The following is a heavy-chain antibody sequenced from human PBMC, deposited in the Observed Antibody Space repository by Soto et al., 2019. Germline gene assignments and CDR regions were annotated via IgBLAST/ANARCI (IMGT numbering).Heavy chain of an antibody. Sequence: GESLKISCAASGFTFSSYAMSWVRQAPGKGLEWVSAISGSGGSTYYADSVKGRFTISRDNSKNTLYLQMNSLRAEDTAVYYCAKGTTYVFYYFDYWGQGTLVTVSS. V-gene: IGHV3-23*01. CDR3: AKGTTYVFYYFDY. J-gene: IGHJ4*02. CDR1: GFTFSSYA. D-gene: IGHD1-7*01. CDR2: ISGSGGST.